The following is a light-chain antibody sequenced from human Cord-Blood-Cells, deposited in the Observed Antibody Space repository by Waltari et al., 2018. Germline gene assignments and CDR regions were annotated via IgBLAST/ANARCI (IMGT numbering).Light chain of an antibody. Sequence: QSVLTQPPSASGTPGQRVTIPCSGSSSNTGSNTVNWYQQLPGTAPKPLIYSNNPRPSGVPDRFSGSKSGTSASLAISGLQSEDEADYYCAAWDDSLNGVVFGGGTKLTVL. CDR1: SSNTGSNT. J-gene: IGLJ2*01. CDR2: SNN. V-gene: IGLV1-44*01. CDR3: AAWDDSLNGVV.